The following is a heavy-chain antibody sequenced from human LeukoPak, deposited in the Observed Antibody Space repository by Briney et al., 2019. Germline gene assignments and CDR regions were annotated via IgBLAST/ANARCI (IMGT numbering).Heavy chain of an antibody. CDR3: AKETYYYESSGYFLLDY. J-gene: IGHJ4*02. D-gene: IGHD3-22*01. V-gene: IGHV3-21*01. Sequence: GGSLRLSCAASGFTFSSYSMNWVRQAPGKGLEWVSSISSSSSYIYYADSVKGRFTISRDNAKNSLYLQMNSLRAEDTAVYYCAKETYYYESSGYFLLDYWGQGTLVTVSS. CDR2: ISSSSSYI. CDR1: GFTFSSYS.